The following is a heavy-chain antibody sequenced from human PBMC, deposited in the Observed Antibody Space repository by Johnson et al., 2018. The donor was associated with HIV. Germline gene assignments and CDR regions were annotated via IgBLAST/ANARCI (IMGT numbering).Heavy chain of an antibody. V-gene: IGHV3-25*05. CDR3: ARDGVYSSPHDASDI. Sequence: VQLVESEGGLTKSAWSPRLSCAASQFTFSSYYMNCVRQAPGNGLELVGQVNRNGGSTYLIDSGKDRFNISRDNAQKSLYLQMDSLRVEDSAVYYCARDGVYSSPHDASDIWGQGTMVTVSS. D-gene: IGHD6-13*01. CDR2: VNRNGGST. J-gene: IGHJ3*02. CDR1: QFTFSSYY.